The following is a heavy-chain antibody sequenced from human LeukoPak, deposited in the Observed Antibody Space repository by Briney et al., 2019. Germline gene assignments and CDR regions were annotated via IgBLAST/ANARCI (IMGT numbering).Heavy chain of an antibody. CDR1: DSAISSGGFS. CDR3: AREGNSDGNFDY. V-gene: IGHV4-30-2*01. Sequence: SETLSRTRAVPDSAISSGGFSWSWIRQPPGKGLEWIGYIYHSGSTYYNPSLKSRVTISVDRSKNQFSLKLSSVTAADTAVYYCAREGNSDGNFDYWGQGTLVTVSS. J-gene: IGHJ4*02. D-gene: IGHD4-23*01. CDR2: IYHSGST.